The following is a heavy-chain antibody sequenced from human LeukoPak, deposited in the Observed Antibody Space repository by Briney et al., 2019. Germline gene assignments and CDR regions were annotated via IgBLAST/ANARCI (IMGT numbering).Heavy chain of an antibody. V-gene: IGHV3-23*01. CDR2: VTGSDGST. Sequence: GGSLRLSCAASGFTFSSYAMSWVRQAPGKGLEWVSSVTGSDGSTYYADSVKGRFTISRDNSKNTLYLQMNSLRAEDTAVYYCAAQWLLHGAFDFWGQGTTVTVSS. CDR1: GFTFSSYA. D-gene: IGHD6-19*01. CDR3: AAQWLLHGAFDF. J-gene: IGHJ3*01.